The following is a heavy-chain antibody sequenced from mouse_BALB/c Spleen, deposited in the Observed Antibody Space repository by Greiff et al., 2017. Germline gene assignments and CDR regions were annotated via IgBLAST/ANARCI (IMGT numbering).Heavy chain of an antibody. V-gene: IGHV5-6-3*01. J-gene: IGHJ3*01. D-gene: IGHD1-1*01. CDR1: GFTFSSYG. CDR2: INSNGGST. CDR3: ARENYGSTH. Sequence: EVKLVESGGGLVQPGGSLKLSCAASGFTFSSYGMSWVRQTPDKRLELVATINSNGGSTYYPDSVKGRFTISRDNAKNTLYLQMSSLKSEDTAMYYCARENYGSTHWGQGTLVTVSA.